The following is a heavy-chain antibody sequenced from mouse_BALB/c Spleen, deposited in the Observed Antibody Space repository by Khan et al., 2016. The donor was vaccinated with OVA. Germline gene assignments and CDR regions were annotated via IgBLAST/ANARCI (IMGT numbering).Heavy chain of an antibody. Sequence: QVQLKQSGPGLVQPSQSLSITCTVSGFSLTSYGVHWVRQSPGKGLEWLAEIWRGGSKYYNAAFMSRLNITKDNSKSQVYLKMNSLQTDDTAIYXYAKYRASHAMDYWGQGTSVTVSS. J-gene: IGHJ4*01. V-gene: IGHV2-5*01. CDR2: IWRGGSK. CDR1: GFSLTSYG. CDR3: AKYRASHAMDY.